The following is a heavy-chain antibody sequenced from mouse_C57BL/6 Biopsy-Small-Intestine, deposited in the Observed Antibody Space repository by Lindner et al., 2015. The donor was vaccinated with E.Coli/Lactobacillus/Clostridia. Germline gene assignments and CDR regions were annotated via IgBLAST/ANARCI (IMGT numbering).Heavy chain of an antibody. Sequence: VQLQESGAELARPGASVKMSCEASGYTFTSNTMHWVKQRPGQGLEWIGYINPSNGYTNYNQKFKDKATLTADKSSSTAYMQLSSLTSEDSAVYYCARGGYGSSPFDYWGQGTTLTVSS. J-gene: IGHJ2*01. CDR3: ARGGYGSSPFDY. V-gene: IGHV1-4*01. D-gene: IGHD1-1*01. CDR2: INPSNGYT. CDR1: GYTFTSNT.